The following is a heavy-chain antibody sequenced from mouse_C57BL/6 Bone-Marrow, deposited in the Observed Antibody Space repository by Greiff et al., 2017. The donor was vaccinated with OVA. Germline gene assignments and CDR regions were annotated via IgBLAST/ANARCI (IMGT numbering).Heavy chain of an antibody. Sequence: QVQLKQSGPGLVAPSQSLSITCTVSGFSLTSYGVHWVRQPPGKGLEWLVVIWSDGSTTYNSALKSRLSISKDNSKSQVFLKMNSLQTDDTAMYYCARHSPSYYGSSYDAMDYWGQGTSVTVSS. D-gene: IGHD1-1*01. J-gene: IGHJ4*01. CDR1: GFSLTSYG. CDR2: IWSDGST. CDR3: ARHSPSYYGSSYDAMDY. V-gene: IGHV2-6-1*01.